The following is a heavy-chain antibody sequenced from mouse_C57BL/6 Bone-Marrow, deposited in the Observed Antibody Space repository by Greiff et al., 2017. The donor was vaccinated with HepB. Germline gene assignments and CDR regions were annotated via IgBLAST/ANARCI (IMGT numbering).Heavy chain of an antibody. CDR3: AKNFPYYSNYVGGFDYAMDY. CDR2: IWRGGST. V-gene: IGHV2-5*01. J-gene: IGHJ4*01. D-gene: IGHD2-5*01. Sequence: VQLKESGPGLVQPSQSLSITCTVSGFSLTSYGVHWVRQSPGKGLEWLGVIWRGGSTDYNAAFMSRLSITKDNSKSQVFFKMNSLQADDTAIYYCAKNFPYYSNYVGGFDYAMDYWGQGTSVTVSS. CDR1: GFSLTSYG.